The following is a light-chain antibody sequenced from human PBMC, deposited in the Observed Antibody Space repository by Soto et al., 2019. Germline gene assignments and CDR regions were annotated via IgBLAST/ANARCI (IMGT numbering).Light chain of an antibody. CDR3: QQAKSLPYT. CDR1: QDIDRW. J-gene: IGKJ2*01. Sequence: DIQMTQSPSSVSVSVGDRVIITCQASQDIDRWLAWYQQRPGKAPKLLLYGAFNLQSGVPSRFSGSGSGTDYTLTISSLQPEDFATYYCQQAKSLPYTFGQGTKLEIK. CDR2: GAF. V-gene: IGKV1-12*01.